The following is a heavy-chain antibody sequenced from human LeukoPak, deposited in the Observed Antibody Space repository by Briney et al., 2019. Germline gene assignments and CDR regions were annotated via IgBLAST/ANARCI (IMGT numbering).Heavy chain of an antibody. CDR3: ARDMETARWLQQHRTFGR. J-gene: IGHJ4*02. Sequence: GGSLRLSCAASGFTFSSFSMNWVRQAPGKGLEWVSSVDSTSYYIYYAGSLKGRFTISRDNAKNTVYLQMNSLRAEDTAVYYCARDMETARWLQQHRTFGRWGQVALVTVS. CDR1: GFTFSSFS. CDR2: VDSTSYYI. D-gene: IGHD5-24*01. V-gene: IGHV3-21*01.